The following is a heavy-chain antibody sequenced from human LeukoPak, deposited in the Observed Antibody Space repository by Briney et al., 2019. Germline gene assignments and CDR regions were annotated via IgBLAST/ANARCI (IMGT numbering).Heavy chain of an antibody. CDR2: IWYDGSNK. J-gene: IGHJ6*03. CDR1: GFTFSSYG. Sequence: GGSLRLSCAASGFTFSSYGMHWVRQAPGKGLEWVAVIWYDGSNKYYADSVKGRFTISRDNSKNTLYLQMNSLRAEDTAVYYCARGRTSIAARRAGYYYYMDVWGKGTTVTVSS. CDR3: ARGRTSIAARRAGYYYYMDV. V-gene: IGHV3-33*01. D-gene: IGHD6-6*01.